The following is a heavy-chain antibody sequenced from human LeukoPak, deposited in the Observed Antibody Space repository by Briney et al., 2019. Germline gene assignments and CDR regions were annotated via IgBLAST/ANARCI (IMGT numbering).Heavy chain of an antibody. CDR1: GFTFSSFA. J-gene: IGHJ4*02. D-gene: IGHD6-6*01. Sequence: GGSLRLSCAASGFTFSSFATSWVRQAPGKGLEWVSGISASGGSTYYADSVKGRFTISRDNSKNTLYLQMNSLRAEDTAVYYCANWIGSSSRDYWGQGTLVTVSS. CDR3: ANWIGSSSRDY. CDR2: ISASGGST. V-gene: IGHV3-23*01.